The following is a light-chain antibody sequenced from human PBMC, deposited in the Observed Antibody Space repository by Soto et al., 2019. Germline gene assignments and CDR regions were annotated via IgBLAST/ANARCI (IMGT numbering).Light chain of an antibody. V-gene: IGKV1-27*01. CDR3: QTYKIDPALT. CDR2: AAS. J-gene: IGKJ4*01. Sequence: DIQVTQSPSSLSASIGDRVTITCRASQDIRNYVAWYQQKPGKVPKLLIYAASSLQSGVSSRFSGSGSGTEFTLAIIPLKPEDVATYYCQTYKIDPALTFGGGTKVQI. CDR1: QDIRNY.